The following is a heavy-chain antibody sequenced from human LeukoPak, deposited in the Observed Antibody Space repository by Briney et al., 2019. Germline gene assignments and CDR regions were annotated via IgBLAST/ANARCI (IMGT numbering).Heavy chain of an antibody. Sequence: GGSLRLSCAASGFTFSSYGMHWVRQAPGKGLEWVAVIRYDGSNKYCADSVKGRFTISRDNSKNTLYLQMNSLRAEDTAVYYCARSSGLRLEIDYWGQGTLVTVSS. CDR3: ARSSGLRLEIDY. J-gene: IGHJ4*02. CDR1: GFTFSSYG. V-gene: IGHV3-33*01. D-gene: IGHD5-12*01. CDR2: IRYDGSNK.